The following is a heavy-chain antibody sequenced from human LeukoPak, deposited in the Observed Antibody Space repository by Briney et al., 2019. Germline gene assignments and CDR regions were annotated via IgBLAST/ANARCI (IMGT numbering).Heavy chain of an antibody. V-gene: IGHV3-23*01. D-gene: IGHD5-12*01. CDR3: AKGWNGYDRFDY. CDR1: GFTFSSYA. Sequence: GGSLRLSCAASGFTFSSYAMSWVRQAPGKGLEWVSAISGSGGSTYYADSVKGRFTISRDNSKNTLHLQMNSLRAEDTAVYYCAKGWNGYDRFDYWGQGTLVTVSS. CDR2: ISGSGGST. J-gene: IGHJ4*02.